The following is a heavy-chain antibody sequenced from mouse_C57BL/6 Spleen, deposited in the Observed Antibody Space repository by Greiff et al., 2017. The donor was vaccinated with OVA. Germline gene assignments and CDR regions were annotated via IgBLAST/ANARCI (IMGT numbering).Heavy chain of an antibody. J-gene: IGHJ2*01. CDR3: ARTYYSNPYYFDY. Sequence: QVQLQQPGAELVMPGASVKLSCKASGYTFTSYWMHWVKQRPGQGLEWIGEIDPSDSYTNYNQKFKGKSTLTVDKSSSTAYMQLSSLTSEDAAVYDCARTYYSNPYYFDYWGQGTTLTVSS. CDR2: IDPSDSYT. CDR1: GYTFTSYW. D-gene: IGHD2-5*01. V-gene: IGHV1-69*01.